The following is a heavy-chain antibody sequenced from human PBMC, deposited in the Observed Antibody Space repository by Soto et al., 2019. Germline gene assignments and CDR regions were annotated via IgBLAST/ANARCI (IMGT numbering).Heavy chain of an antibody. D-gene: IGHD5-12*01. CDR3: TTEIMATTPALDY. J-gene: IGHJ4*02. CDR2: IKSKTDGGTT. V-gene: IGHV3-15*07. Sequence: GGSLRLSCAASGFTFSNAWMNWVRQAPGKGLEWVGRIKSKTDGGTTDYAAPVKGRFTISRDDSKNTLYLQMNSLKTEDTAVYYCTTEIMATTPALDYWGQGTLVTVSS. CDR1: GFTFSNAW.